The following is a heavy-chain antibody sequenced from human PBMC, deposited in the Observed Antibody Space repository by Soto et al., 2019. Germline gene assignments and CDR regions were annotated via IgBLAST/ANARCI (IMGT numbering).Heavy chain of an antibody. V-gene: IGHV4-4*02. CDR1: NGSISSTNW. J-gene: IGHJ5*02. CDR3: ARLGDCSSTSCQPGWFDP. Sequence: PSETLSLTCAVSNGSISSTNWWSLVRQPPGQGLEWIGDIFHSGNTNYNPSLKSRVSISVDKSKNQFSLNLTFVTAADTAVYYCARLGDCSSTSCQPGWFDPCGQGTLVTVSS. CDR2: IFHSGNT. D-gene: IGHD2-2*01.